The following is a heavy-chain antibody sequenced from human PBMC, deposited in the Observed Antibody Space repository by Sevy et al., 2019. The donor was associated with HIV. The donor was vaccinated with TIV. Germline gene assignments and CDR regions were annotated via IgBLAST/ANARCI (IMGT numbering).Heavy chain of an antibody. CDR2: IIPIFGTA. Sequence: ASVKVSCKASGGTFSSYAISWVRQAPGQGLEWMGGIIPIFGTANYAQKFQGRVTIIADESTSTAYMELSSLRSEDTAVYYCARVIAVAVPYNWFDPWGQGTLVTVSS. CDR3: ARVIAVAVPYNWFDP. D-gene: IGHD6-19*01. CDR1: GGTFSSYA. J-gene: IGHJ5*02. V-gene: IGHV1-69*13.